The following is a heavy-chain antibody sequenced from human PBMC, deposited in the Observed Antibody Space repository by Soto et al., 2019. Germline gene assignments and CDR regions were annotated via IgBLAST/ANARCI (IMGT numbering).Heavy chain of an antibody. D-gene: IGHD3-3*01. V-gene: IGHV1-18*04. CDR1: GYNFTRYE. Sequence: QVQLVQSGAEVKKPGASVKVSCKASGYNFTRYEITWVRQAPGQGLEWMGWISVFNGNTNYAEKFQGRVTMTTDTSTSTAYMEVRSLRSDDTAVYFCARDVRGITIFGVVIIMDVWGQGTTVTVSS. J-gene: IGHJ6*02. CDR3: ARDVRGITIFGVVIIMDV. CDR2: ISVFNGNT.